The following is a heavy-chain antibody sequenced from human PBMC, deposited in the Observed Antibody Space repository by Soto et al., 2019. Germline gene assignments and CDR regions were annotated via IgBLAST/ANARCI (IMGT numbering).Heavy chain of an antibody. CDR1: GGSFSGYY. Sequence: PSETLSLTCAVYGGSFSGYYWSWIRQPPGKGLEWIGEINHSGSTNYNPSLKSRVTISVDTSKNQFSLKLSSVTAADTAVYYCVRGGGAARPKNWFDPWGQGTLVTVSS. CDR2: INHSGST. J-gene: IGHJ5*02. D-gene: IGHD6-6*01. CDR3: VRGGGAARPKNWFDP. V-gene: IGHV4-34*01.